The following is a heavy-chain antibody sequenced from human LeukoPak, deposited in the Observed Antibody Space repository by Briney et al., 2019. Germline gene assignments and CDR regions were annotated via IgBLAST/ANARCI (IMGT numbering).Heavy chain of an antibody. V-gene: IGHV3-15*01. D-gene: IGHD1-26*01. J-gene: IGHJ4*02. Sequence: VGTLRLSCAASGVTFSNAWMSWGRQAPGKGVEWAGRIKSKTDGGTTDYAAPVKGRFTISRDDSKNTLYLQMNSLKTEDTAVYYCTTEGAIVADLYYFDYWGQGTLVTVSS. CDR2: IKSKTDGGTT. CDR1: GVTFSNAW. CDR3: TTEGAIVADLYYFDY.